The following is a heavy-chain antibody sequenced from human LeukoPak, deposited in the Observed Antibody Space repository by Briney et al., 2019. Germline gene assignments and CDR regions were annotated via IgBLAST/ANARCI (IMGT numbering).Heavy chain of an antibody. D-gene: IGHD3-3*01. CDR2: ISSSGSTI. Sequence: GGSLRLSCAASGFTFSDYYMSWIRQAPGKGLEWVSYISSSGSTIYYADSVKGRFTISRDNAKNSLYLQMNSLRAEDTAVYYCARPATHVLRFLEWLLHFDYWGQGTLVTVSS. V-gene: IGHV3-11*04. J-gene: IGHJ4*02. CDR1: GFTFSDYY. CDR3: ARPATHVLRFLEWLLHFDY.